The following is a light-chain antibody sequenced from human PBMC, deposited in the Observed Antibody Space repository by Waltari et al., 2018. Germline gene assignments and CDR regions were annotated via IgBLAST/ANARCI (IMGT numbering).Light chain of an antibody. CDR2: KAS. V-gene: IGKV1-5*03. Sequence: DIQMTPSPSTLPASVGDRVTITCRASQYVKNNLAWFQQKPGKAPKVLIHKASRLESGVPSRFSGSGFGTEFILTISSLQPDDFATYYCQEYDSLPITFGGGTKVEIK. CDR3: QEYDSLPIT. J-gene: IGKJ4*01. CDR1: QYVKNN.